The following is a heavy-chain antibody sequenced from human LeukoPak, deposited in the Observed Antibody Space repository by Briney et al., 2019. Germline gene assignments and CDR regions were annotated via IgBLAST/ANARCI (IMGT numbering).Heavy chain of an antibody. D-gene: IGHD5-18*01. CDR3: ARVRREEQLWPPRYYYYGMDV. V-gene: IGHV4-59*01. J-gene: IGHJ6*04. CDR1: GGSISSYY. CDR2: INYSGST. Sequence: SETLSLTCTVSGGSISSYYWSWIRQPPGKGLEWIGYINYSGSTNYNPSLKSRVTISVDTSKNQFSLKLSSVTAADTAVYYCARVRREEQLWPPRYYYYGMDVWGKGTTVTVSS.